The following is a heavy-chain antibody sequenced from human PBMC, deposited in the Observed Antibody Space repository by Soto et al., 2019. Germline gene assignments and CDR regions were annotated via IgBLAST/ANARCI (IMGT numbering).Heavy chain of an antibody. CDR1: GFSLSTSGVG. D-gene: IGHD3-3*01. CDR3: AHLTYYDFWSGYPPLLFDY. J-gene: IGHJ4*02. CDR2: IYWDDDK. Sequence: QITLKESGPTLVKPTQTLTLTCTFSGFSLSTSGVGVGWIRQPPGKALEWLALIYWDDDKRYSPSLKSRLTSTQDTAKNQVIPTTTNMDPVDTATYYCAHLTYYDFWSGYPPLLFDYWGQGTLVTVSS. V-gene: IGHV2-5*02.